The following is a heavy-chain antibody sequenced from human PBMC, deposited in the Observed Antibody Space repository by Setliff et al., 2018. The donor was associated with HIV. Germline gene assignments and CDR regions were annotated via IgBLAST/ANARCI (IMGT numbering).Heavy chain of an antibody. J-gene: IGHJ3*02. Sequence: SWVRQPPGKGLEWIGEIHHSGSTNYNLSLKSRVTISVDKSKNQFSLNLSSVTAADTAMYYCARDLKSGSYSPGAFDIWGQGTMVTVSS. CDR3: ARDLKSGSYSPGAFDI. V-gene: IGHV4-4*02. D-gene: IGHD1-26*01. CDR2: IHHSGST.